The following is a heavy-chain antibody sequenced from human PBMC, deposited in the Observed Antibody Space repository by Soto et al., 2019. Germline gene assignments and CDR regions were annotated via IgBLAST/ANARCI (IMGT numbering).Heavy chain of an antibody. V-gene: IGHV3-30-3*01. CDR2: ISYDGSNK. CDR3: AREVAARLDY. D-gene: IGHD6-6*01. J-gene: IGHJ4*02. CDR1: GFTFSSYA. Sequence: WGSLRLSCAASGFTFSSYAMHWVRQAPGKGLEWVAVISYDGSNKYYADSVKGRFTISRDNSKNTLYLQMNSLRAEDTAVYYCAREVAARLDYWGQGTLVTVSS.